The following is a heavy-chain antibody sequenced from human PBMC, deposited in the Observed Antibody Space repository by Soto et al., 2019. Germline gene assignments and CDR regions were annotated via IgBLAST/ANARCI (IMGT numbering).Heavy chain of an antibody. CDR2: LYYSGST. V-gene: IGHV4-59*08. CDR1: GGSISSYY. Sequence: SETLSLTCTVSGGSISSYYWSWLRQPPGKGLEWIGYLYYSGSTNYSPSLKSRVTISVDTSKNQFSLKLSSMTAADTAVYYCARLLWSYGTWLDPWGQGTLVTVS. CDR3: ARLLWSYGTWLDP. J-gene: IGHJ5*02. D-gene: IGHD5-18*01.